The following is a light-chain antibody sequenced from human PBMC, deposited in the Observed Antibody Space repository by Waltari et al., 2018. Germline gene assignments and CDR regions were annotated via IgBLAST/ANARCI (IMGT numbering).Light chain of an antibody. J-gene: IGLJ2*01. CDR3: CSYAGDSTLI. CDR1: SSNVGGYTL. CDR2: DVN. Sequence: QSALTQPASVSGSPGQSITIPCTGTSSNVGGYTLVSWYQQHPGKAPHLIIYDVNKRTSGISHRFSGSKSGNTASLTISGLQADDEPDYYCCSYAGDSTLIFGGGTKLTVL. V-gene: IGLV2-23*02.